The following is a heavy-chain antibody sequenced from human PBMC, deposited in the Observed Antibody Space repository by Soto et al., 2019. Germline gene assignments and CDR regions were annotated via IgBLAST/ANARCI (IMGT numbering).Heavy chain of an antibody. CDR1: GYTFTSYG. V-gene: IGHV1-18*01. CDR2: CSGYNGNT. D-gene: IGHD2-21*02. Sequence: QVQLVQSGAEVKKPGASVKVSCKASGYTFTSYGISWVRQAPGQGLEWMGWCSGYNGNTNYAQKLQGRVNMTTDTSTSTAYMEMRSLRSDDTAVYYCARDKGAYCGGDCYSTWFDPWGQGTLVTVSS. CDR3: ARDKGAYCGGDCYSTWFDP. J-gene: IGHJ5*02.